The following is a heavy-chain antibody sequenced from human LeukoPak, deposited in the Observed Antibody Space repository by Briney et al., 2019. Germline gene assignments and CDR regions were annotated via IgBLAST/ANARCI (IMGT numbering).Heavy chain of an antibody. CDR3: ASLGYCTNGVCLDY. V-gene: IGHV1-8*03. CDR2: MNPNSGNT. CDR1: GYTFTSYD. J-gene: IGHJ4*02. Sequence: ASVKVSCKASGYTFTSYDINWVRQATGQGLEWMGWMNPNSGNTGYAQKFQGRVTITRNTSISTAYMELSSLRIEDTAMYYCASLGYCTNGVCLDYWGQGTLVTVSS. D-gene: IGHD2-8*01.